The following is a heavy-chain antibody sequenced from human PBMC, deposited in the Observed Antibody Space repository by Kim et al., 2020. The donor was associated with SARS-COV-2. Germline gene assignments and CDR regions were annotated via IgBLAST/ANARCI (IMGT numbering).Heavy chain of an antibody. CDR3: ARDDYYYMGV. V-gene: IGHV3-66*01. CDR2: ICSGGST. CDR1: GFTVSSNY. J-gene: IGHJ6*03. Sequence: GGSLRLSCAASGFTVSSNYMSWVRQAPGKGLEWVSGICSGGSTYYADSVKGRFTSSRDNCKNTLYLQMNSLRAEDTAVYYCARDDYYYMGVRGKGTTVTVSS.